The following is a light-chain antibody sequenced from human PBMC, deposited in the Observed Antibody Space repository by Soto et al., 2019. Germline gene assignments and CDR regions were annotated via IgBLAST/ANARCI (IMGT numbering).Light chain of an antibody. CDR1: DIETKS. CDR2: DNS. J-gene: IGLJ2*01. Sequence: SYELTQPPSVSVAPGQTARITCGGNDIETKSVHWCQQKPGQAPVLVVYDNSDRPSGIPERFSGSNSGNTATLTIGRVEAGDEAEYYCQEWESSSDHPVFGGGTKLTVL. V-gene: IGLV3-21*02. CDR3: QEWESSSDHPV.